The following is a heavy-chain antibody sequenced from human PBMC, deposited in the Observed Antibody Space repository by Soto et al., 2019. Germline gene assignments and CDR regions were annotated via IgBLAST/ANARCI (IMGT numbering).Heavy chain of an antibody. J-gene: IGHJ6*03. CDR1: GFTFSSYS. CDR3: ARDEEQLGRSSFYYYYMDV. Sequence: EVQLVESGGGLVKPGGSLRLSCAASGFTFSSYSMNWVRQAPGKGLEWVSSISSSSSYIYYADSVKGRFTISRDNAKNSLYLQMNSLRAEDTAVYYCARDEEQLGRSSFYYYYMDVWGKGTTVTVSS. D-gene: IGHD6-6*01. CDR2: ISSSSSYI. V-gene: IGHV3-21*01.